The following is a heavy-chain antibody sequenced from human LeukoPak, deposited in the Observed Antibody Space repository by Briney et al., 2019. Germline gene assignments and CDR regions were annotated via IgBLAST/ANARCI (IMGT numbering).Heavy chain of an antibody. J-gene: IGHJ4*02. V-gene: IGHV3-33*01. CDR1: GFTFSYYG. Sequence: GGSLRLSCAASGFTFSYYGMHWVRQAPGKGLEWVAVIWNDGSEKYYVDSVKGRFTISRDNSKNTLHLQMNSLRDEDTAVYYCARDRYYGSTNDYLDYWGRGTLVTVSS. D-gene: IGHD3-10*01. CDR3: ARDRYYGSTNDYLDY. CDR2: IWNDGSEK.